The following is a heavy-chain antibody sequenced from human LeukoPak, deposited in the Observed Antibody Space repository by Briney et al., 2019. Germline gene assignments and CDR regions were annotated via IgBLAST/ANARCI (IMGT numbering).Heavy chain of an antibody. J-gene: IGHJ4*02. CDR1: GGTFSSYA. CDR2: IIPIFGTA. CDR3: ARCATVGATLYYFDY. Sequence: ASVKVSCKASGGTFSSYAISWVRQAPGQGLEWMGGIIPIFGTANYAQKFQGRVTITADKSTSTAYMELSSLRSEDTAVYYCARCATVGATLYYFDYWGQGTLVTVSS. V-gene: IGHV1-69*06. D-gene: IGHD1-26*01.